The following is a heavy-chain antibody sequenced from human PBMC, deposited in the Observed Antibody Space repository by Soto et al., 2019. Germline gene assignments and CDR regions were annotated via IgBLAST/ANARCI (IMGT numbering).Heavy chain of an antibody. CDR2: IFYTGAT. CDR1: GGSLSGGSSY. CDR3: ARGRYSGSPGFAS. D-gene: IGHD5-12*01. V-gene: IGHV4-61*01. J-gene: IGHJ4*02. Sequence: QVQLQESGPGLVKASETLSLTCSVSGGSLSGGSSYWSWIRHPPGKGLEYIGYIFYTGATNYNPSLQSRVVISVDMSMDQFSLKLSSVSAADTAVYYCARGRYSGSPGFASWGQGALVTVSS.